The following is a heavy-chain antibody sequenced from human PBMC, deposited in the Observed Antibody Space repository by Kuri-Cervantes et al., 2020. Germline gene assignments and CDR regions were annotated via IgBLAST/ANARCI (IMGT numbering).Heavy chain of an antibody. D-gene: IGHD5-24*01. J-gene: IGHJ2*01. V-gene: IGHV3-30*04. Sequence: GGSLRLSCAASGFTFSSYAMHWVRQAPGKGLEWVAVISYDGTEKHYEESVKGRFTISRDNSKNTLYLQMNSLRAEDTAVYYCANFEWATIRYFDLWGRGTLVTVSS. CDR1: GFTFSSYA. CDR3: ANFEWATIRYFDL. CDR2: ISYDGTEK.